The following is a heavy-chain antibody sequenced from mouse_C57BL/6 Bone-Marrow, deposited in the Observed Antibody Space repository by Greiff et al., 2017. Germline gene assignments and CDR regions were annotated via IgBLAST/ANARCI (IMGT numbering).Heavy chain of an antibody. Sequence: QVQLQQSGPELVKPGASVKISCKASGYAFSSSWMNWVKQRPGQGLEWIGRIYPGGGDTNYNGKFKGKATLTADKSSSTAYMQLSSLTSEDSAVYYCASLYDGCALYYYAFDYWGQGTTLTVSS. V-gene: IGHV1-82*01. CDR3: ASLYDGCALYYYAFDY. CDR1: GYAFSSSW. D-gene: IGHD1-1*02. J-gene: IGHJ2*01. CDR2: IYPGGGDT.